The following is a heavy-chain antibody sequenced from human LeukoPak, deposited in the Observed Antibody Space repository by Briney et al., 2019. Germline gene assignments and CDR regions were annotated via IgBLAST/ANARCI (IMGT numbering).Heavy chain of an antibody. Sequence: SETLSLTCAVYGGSFSGYYWSWIRQPPGKGLEWIGEINHSGSTNYNPSLKSRATISVDTSKNQFSLKLSSVTAADTAVYYCARTMVRGFSSGYYNWGQGTLVTVSS. D-gene: IGHD3-10*01. CDR1: GGSFSGYY. J-gene: IGHJ4*02. CDR3: ARTMVRGFSSGYYN. CDR2: INHSGST. V-gene: IGHV4-34*01.